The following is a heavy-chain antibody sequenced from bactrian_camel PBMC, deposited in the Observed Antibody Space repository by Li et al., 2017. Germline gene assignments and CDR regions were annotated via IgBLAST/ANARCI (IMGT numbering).Heavy chain of an antibody. D-gene: IGHD1*01. Sequence: HVQLVESGGGSVQAGGSLRLACTVSGYTYSSYCMGWFRQSPGKEREGVAAIDSDGSTSAADSVKGRFTISKDNAKDILYLQMNSLKPEDTAMYYCAADARRLPAREVVHSRQIFGYWGQGTQVTVS. V-gene: IGHV3S26*01. CDR2: IDSDGST. CDR1: GYTYSSYC. J-gene: IGHJ4*01. CDR3: AADARRLPAREVVHSRQIFGY.